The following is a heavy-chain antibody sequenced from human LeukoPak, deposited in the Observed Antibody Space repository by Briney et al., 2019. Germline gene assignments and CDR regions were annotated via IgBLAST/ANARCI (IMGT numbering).Heavy chain of an antibody. CDR3: TRHSPSYYYDSSGYYRIAEYFQH. Sequence: GGSLKLSCAASGFTFSGSAMHWVRQASGKGLEWVGRFRSKANSYATAYAASVKGRFTISRDDSKNTAYLQMNSLKTEDTAVYYCTRHSPSYYYDSSGYYRIAEYFQHWGQGTLVTVSS. D-gene: IGHD3-22*01. V-gene: IGHV3-73*01. J-gene: IGHJ1*01. CDR2: FRSKANSYAT. CDR1: GFTFSGSA.